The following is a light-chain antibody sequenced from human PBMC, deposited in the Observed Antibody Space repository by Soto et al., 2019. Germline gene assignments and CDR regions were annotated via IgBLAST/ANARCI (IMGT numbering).Light chain of an antibody. J-gene: IGKJ1*01. CDR1: DSLVHSDGNTY. Sequence: DIVLTQTPLSSPVTLGQPASISCTSSDSLVHSDGNTYLSWLQQRPGQPPRLLIYKISNRFCGVPDRFSGSGAGIDFTLKISRVEAEGVGVYYFMQATKFPRPFGQGTKVEIK. CDR3: MQATKFPRP. V-gene: IGKV2-24*01. CDR2: KIS.